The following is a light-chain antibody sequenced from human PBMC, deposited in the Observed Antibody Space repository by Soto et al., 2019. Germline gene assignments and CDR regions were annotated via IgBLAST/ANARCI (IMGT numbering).Light chain of an antibody. J-gene: IGKJ1*01. V-gene: IGKV1-5*03. CDR2: KAS. CDR3: KQYNSYPWT. Sequence: DIQMTQSPSTLSASVGDRVTITCRASQSISSWFAWYQQKPGKAPKLLIYKASSLESGVPSRFSGSGSGTEFTLTISSLQPDDFATYYCKQYNSYPWTFGQGTKVEIK. CDR1: QSISSW.